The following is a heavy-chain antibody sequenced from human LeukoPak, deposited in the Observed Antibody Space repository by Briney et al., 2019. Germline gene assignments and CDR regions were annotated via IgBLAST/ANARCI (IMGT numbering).Heavy chain of an antibody. CDR1: GFPFSDYV. J-gene: IGHJ6*03. CDR3: ARGDRDLFDYYYYMDV. CDR2: IRYDGNNK. Sequence: AGGSLRLSCAASGFPFSDYVMHWVRQAPGKGLEWVSVIRYDGNNKYYADSVKGRFTISRDNSKNTLYLQMNSLESEDTAVYYCARGDRDLFDYYYYMDVWGKGTTVTISS. D-gene: IGHD3-3*01. V-gene: IGHV3-30*02.